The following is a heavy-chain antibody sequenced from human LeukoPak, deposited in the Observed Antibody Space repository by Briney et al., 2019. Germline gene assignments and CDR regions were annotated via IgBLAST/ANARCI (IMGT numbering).Heavy chain of an antibody. V-gene: IGHV4-34*01. CDR2: INRSGTT. J-gene: IGHJ4*02. CDR1: GGSFSGYS. Sequence: SETLSLTCAVHGGSFSGYSWHWIRQSPGKGLEWIGEINRSGTTNYNESLKSRVTMSVDTSKIQFSLRLNSVTAADTAVYYCARMPKHITILGVVAITPVWGQGTLVSVSS. CDR3: ARMPKHITILGVVAITPV. D-gene: IGHD3-3*01.